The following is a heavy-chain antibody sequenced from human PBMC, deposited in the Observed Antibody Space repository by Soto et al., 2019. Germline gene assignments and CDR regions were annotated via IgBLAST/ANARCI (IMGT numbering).Heavy chain of an antibody. J-gene: IGHJ6*03. V-gene: IGHV3-30*18. Sequence: QVQLVESGGGVVQPGRSLRLSCAASGFTFSNFGMHWVRRAPGKGLEWVAFISYYGGDEFYADSVKGRVTISRDNSKNTLYLQMNGLRTEDTAVYFCAKVYGDYNDDYYHMAVWGKGTTVTVSS. CDR2: ISYYGGDE. D-gene: IGHD4-17*01. CDR1: GFTFSNFG. CDR3: AKVYGDYNDDYYHMAV.